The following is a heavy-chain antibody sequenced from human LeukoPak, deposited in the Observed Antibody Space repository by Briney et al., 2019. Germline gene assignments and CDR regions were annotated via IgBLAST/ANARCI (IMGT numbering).Heavy chain of an antibody. Sequence: SETLSLTCTVSGGSISNYHWSWIRQPPGKGLEWIGCFYHSGSTNYNPSLKSRVTISVDTSKNEFSLKLNPVTAVDTAVYYCASTQQWLAFDYWGQGILVTVSS. J-gene: IGHJ4*02. CDR2: FYHSGST. CDR3: ASTQQWLAFDY. CDR1: GGSISNYH. V-gene: IGHV4-59*01. D-gene: IGHD6-19*01.